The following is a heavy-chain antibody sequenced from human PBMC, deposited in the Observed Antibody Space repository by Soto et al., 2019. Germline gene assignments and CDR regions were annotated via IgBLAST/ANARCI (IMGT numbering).Heavy chain of an antibody. J-gene: IGHJ4*02. Sequence: SETLSLTCTVSGGSIGTYYWNWIRQSPGKGLEWIGYIFYSGSTNYNPSLKSRLTLSVDTSKNQVSLKLSSVTAADTAVYYCAKEREYSSDFDYWGQGTLVTVSS. CDR1: GGSIGTYY. D-gene: IGHD6-19*01. CDR2: IFYSGST. CDR3: AKEREYSSDFDY. V-gene: IGHV4-59*13.